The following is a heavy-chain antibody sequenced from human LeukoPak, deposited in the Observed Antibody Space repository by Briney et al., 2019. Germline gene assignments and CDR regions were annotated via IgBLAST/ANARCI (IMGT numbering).Heavy chain of an antibody. Sequence: SQTLSLTCTVSGGSISSGGYYWTWIRQHPGKGLEWIGYIYYSGNTYYNPSLTSRFTISVDTSKNQFSLKLSSVTAADTAVYYCARRHSGSYYWVNWFDPWGQGTLVTVSS. CDR1: GGSISSGGYY. D-gene: IGHD1-26*01. J-gene: IGHJ5*02. CDR3: ARRHSGSYYWVNWFDP. V-gene: IGHV4-31*03. CDR2: IYYSGNT.